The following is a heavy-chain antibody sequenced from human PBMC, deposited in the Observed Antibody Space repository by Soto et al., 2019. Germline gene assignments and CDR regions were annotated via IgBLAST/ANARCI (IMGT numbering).Heavy chain of an antibody. J-gene: IGHJ4*02. CDR2: IYYSGST. Sequence: QVQLQESGPGLVKPSETLSLTCTVSGGSINNYYWSWIRQPPGKGLEWIGYIYYSGSTNYNPSLKSRVTISVDTSKNQFSLKLSSVTAADTAVYYCARRYGSVFDYWGQGTLVTVS. D-gene: IGHD6-19*01. CDR1: GGSINNYY. CDR3: ARRYGSVFDY. V-gene: IGHV4-59*01.